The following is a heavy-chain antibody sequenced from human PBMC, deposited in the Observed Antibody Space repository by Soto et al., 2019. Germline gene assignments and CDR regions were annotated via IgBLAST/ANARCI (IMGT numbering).Heavy chain of an antibody. CDR2: ISSSSSYI. V-gene: IGHV3-21*01. CDR3: ARGVQLLKGRWFDP. CDR1: GFTFSSYS. Sequence: PGGFLRLSCAASGFTFSSYSMNWVRQAPGKGLEWVSSISSSSSYIYYADSVKGRFTISRDNAKNSLYLQMNSLRAEDTAVYYCARGVQLLKGRWFDPWGQGTLVTVSS. D-gene: IGHD2-2*01. J-gene: IGHJ5*02.